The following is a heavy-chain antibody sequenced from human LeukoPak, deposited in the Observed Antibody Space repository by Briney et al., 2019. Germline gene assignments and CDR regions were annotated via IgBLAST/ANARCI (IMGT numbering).Heavy chain of an antibody. J-gene: IGHJ6*02. CDR1: GGSFSGYY. D-gene: IGHD6-6*01. CDR3: ARVSIAARPRNYYYYYYSMDV. Sequence: KSSETLSLTCAVYGGSFSGYYWSWIRQPPGKGLEWIGEINHSGSTNYNPSLKSRVTISVDTSKNQFSLKLSSVTAADTAVYYCARVSIAARPRNYYYYYYSMDVWGQGTTVTVSS. V-gene: IGHV4-34*01. CDR2: INHSGST.